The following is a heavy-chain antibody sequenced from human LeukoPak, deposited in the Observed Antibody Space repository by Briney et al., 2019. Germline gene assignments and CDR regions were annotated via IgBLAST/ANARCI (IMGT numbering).Heavy chain of an antibody. V-gene: IGHV3-74*01. Sequence: GGSLRLSCAASGFTFSSYWMHWVRQAPGKGLVWVSRINTDGSSTSYADSVKGRFTISRDNAKNTLYLQMNSLRAEDTAVYYCARDPGSYYAPLFDYWGQGTLVIVSS. D-gene: IGHD1-26*01. J-gene: IGHJ4*02. CDR3: ARDPGSYYAPLFDY. CDR1: GFTFSSYW. CDR2: INTDGSST.